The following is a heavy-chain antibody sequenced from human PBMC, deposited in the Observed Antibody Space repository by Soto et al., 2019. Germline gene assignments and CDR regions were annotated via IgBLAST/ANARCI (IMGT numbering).Heavy chain of an antibody. D-gene: IGHD6-13*01. CDR3: ARDQGTKASSWSESFPFDY. Sequence: QVQLVQSGAEVKKPGASVKVSCKASGYTFTSYAMHWVRQAPGQRLEWMGWINAGNGNTKYSQKFQGRVTITRDTSASTAYMELSSLRSDDTAVYYCARDQGTKASSWSESFPFDYWGQGTLVTVSS. J-gene: IGHJ4*02. V-gene: IGHV1-3*01. CDR2: INAGNGNT. CDR1: GYTFTSYA.